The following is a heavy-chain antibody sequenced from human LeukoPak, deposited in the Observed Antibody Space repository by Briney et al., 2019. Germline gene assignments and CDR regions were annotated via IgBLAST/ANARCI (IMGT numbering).Heavy chain of an antibody. V-gene: IGHV3-30*02. J-gene: IGHJ6*03. Sequence: GGSLRLSCAASGFTFSSYGMHWVRQAPGKGLEWVAFIRYDGSNKYYADSVKGRFTISRDNSKNTLYLQMNSLRAEDTAVYYCAKDGKVPAVSYYYYYYMDVWGKGTTVTVSS. CDR1: GFTFSSYG. D-gene: IGHD2-2*01. CDR3: AKDGKVPAVSYYYYYYMDV. CDR2: IRYDGSNK.